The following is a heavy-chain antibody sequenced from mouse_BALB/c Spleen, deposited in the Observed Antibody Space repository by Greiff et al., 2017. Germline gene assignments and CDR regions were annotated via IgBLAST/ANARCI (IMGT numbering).Heavy chain of an antibody. J-gene: IGHJ3*01. CDR3: ARDYYGSSLFAY. V-gene: IGHV1S137*01. CDR2: ISTYYGDA. Sequence: QVQLKESGAELVRPGVSVKISCKGSGYTFTDYAMHWVKQSHAKSLEWIGVISTYYGDASYNQKFKGKATMTVDKSSSTAYMELARLTSEDSAIYYCARDYYGSSLFAYWGQGTLVTVSA. D-gene: IGHD1-1*01. CDR1: GYTFTDYA.